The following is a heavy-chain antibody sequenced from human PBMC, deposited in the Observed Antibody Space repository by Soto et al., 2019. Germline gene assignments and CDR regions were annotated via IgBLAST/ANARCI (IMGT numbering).Heavy chain of an antibody. J-gene: IGHJ4*01. V-gene: IGHV1-69*13. CDR1: GGTFSRYA. CDR2: IIPIFGTT. D-gene: IGHD3-22*01. CDR3: ARANAYDTPFDY. Sequence: ASVKVSCKASGGTFSRYAISWVLQAPGQGLEWMGGIIPIFGTTNYAQNFQGRVTITADESTSTAYMELSSLISEDTAVYYCARANAYDTPFDYWGHGTLVTVSS.